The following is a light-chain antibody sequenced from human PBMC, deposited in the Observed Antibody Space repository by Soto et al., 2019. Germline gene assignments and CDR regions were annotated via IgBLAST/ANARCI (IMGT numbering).Light chain of an antibody. Sequence: AIRMTQSPSSFSASTGDRVTITCRASQGISSYLAWYQQKPGKAPKLLIYAASTLQSGVPSRFSGSGSGTDFTLTISCLQSEDFATYYCQQYCSYPYTFGQGTKVDIK. CDR3: QQYCSYPYT. V-gene: IGKV1-8*01. J-gene: IGKJ2*01. CDR2: AAS. CDR1: QGISSY.